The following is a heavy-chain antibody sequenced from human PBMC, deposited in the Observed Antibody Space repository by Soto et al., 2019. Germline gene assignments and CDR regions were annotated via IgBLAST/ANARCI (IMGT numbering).Heavy chain of an antibody. CDR3: ARDPAIYSGKFDYGLDV. CDR2: IGTSGKTI. CDR1: GFTFSSYE. Sequence: SLKISCAVSGFTFSSYEMNWVRQAPGKGLEWVSYIGTSGKTIYYADSVRGRFTISRDNAKNSLYLQMNSLRAEDTAVYFCARDPAIYSGKFDYGLDVWGRGTTVTVSS. J-gene: IGHJ6*02. V-gene: IGHV3-48*03. D-gene: IGHD4-4*01.